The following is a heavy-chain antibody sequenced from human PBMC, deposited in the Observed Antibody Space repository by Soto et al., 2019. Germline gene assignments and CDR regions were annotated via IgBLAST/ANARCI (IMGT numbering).Heavy chain of an antibody. J-gene: IGHJ6*02. D-gene: IGHD1-26*01. Sequence: WGSLRLSCAASGFTFSSYGMHWVRQAPGKGLEWVALISYDGSQKYYADSVKGRFTISRDNSKNTLYLQMNSLRAEDTAVYYCAKDLVGGVRYYYGMDVWGQGTTVTVSS. CDR1: GFTFSSYG. V-gene: IGHV3-30*18. CDR2: ISYDGSQK. CDR3: AKDLVGGVRYYYGMDV.